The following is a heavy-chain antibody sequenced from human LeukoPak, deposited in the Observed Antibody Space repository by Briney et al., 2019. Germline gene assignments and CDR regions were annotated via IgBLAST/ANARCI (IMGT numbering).Heavy chain of an antibody. V-gene: IGHV1-24*01. CDR1: GYTLTELS. J-gene: IGHJ4*02. Sequence: ASVKVSCKVSGYTLTELSMHWVRQAPGKGLEWMGGFDPEDGETIYAQKFQGRVTMTEDTSTDTAYTELSSLRSEDTAGYYCATPGESAFDIWGQGTLVTVSS. CDR3: ATPGESAFDI. D-gene: IGHD7-27*01. CDR2: FDPEDGET.